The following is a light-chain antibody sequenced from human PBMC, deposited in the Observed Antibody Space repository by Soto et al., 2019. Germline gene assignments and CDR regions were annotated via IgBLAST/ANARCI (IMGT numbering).Light chain of an antibody. J-gene: IGKJ1*01. CDR3: QQYYGTPWT. Sequence: DIVMTQSPDSLAVSPGERATINCKSSQTVLYSSNNKNYLAWYQQTPGQPPKLLISWASSRESGVPDRFSGSGSGTDFTLTISSLQAEDVAVYYCQQYYGTPWTFGQGTRVEIK. CDR2: WAS. CDR1: QTVLYSSNNKNY. V-gene: IGKV4-1*01.